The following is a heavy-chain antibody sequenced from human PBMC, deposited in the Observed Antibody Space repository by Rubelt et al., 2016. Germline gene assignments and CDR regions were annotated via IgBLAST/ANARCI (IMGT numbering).Heavy chain of an antibody. CDR1: GFIFTNYG. CDR3: ARSSGWLHNY. V-gene: IGHV3-9*01. CDR2: IDRNSVTL. Sequence: EVQLVESGGGLVQPGRSLRLSCAASGFIFTNYGMHWVRQAPGKGLEWVSGIDRNSVTLGYADSVKGRFTISRDNAKNSLYLQMNSLRPEDTALYFCARSSGWLHNYWGQGILVTVSS. J-gene: IGHJ4*02. D-gene: IGHD6-19*01.